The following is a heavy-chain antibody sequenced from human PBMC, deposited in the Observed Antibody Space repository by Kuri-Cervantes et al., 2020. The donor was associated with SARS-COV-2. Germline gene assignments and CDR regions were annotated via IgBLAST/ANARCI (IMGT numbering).Heavy chain of an antibody. V-gene: IGHV3-48*03. Sequence: GGSLRLSCAASGFTFNSYEMNWVRQAPGKGLEWLSYIGNTDSTTYYADSVKGRFTISRDNSKNTLYLQMNSLRAEDTAVYYCAKDLGYSSDGRDQHWGQGTLVTVSS. CDR1: GFTFNSYE. CDR2: IGNTDSTT. CDR3: AKDLGYSSDGRDQH. J-gene: IGHJ1*01. D-gene: IGHD6-19*01.